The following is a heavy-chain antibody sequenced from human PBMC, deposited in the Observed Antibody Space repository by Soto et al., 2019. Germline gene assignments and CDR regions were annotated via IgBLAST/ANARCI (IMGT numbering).Heavy chain of an antibody. J-gene: IGHJ4*02. V-gene: IGHV3-23*01. CDR1: GFTFSSYA. CDR3: AKVFYYYDSSGYYYFDY. Sequence: PGGSLRLSCAASGFTFSSYAVSWVRRAPGKGPEWISSISGSGSTIYYADSVKGRFTISRDNSKNTLYLQMSSLRAEDTAVYYCAKVFYYYDSSGYYYFDYWGQGTLVTVSS. CDR2: ISGSGSTI. D-gene: IGHD3-22*01.